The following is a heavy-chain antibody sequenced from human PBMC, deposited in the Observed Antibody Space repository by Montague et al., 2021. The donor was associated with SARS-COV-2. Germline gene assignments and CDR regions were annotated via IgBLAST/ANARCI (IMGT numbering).Heavy chain of an antibody. CDR3: ARDYGDYPYYYGLDV. V-gene: IGHV4-61*02. Sequence: TLSLTCTVSGGSIRSGSYYWSWVRQPAGKGLEWIGRIYSSGSTNYNPSLKSRVTMSVDTSKNQFPLKVSSVTAADTAVYYCARDYGDYPYYYGLDVWGQGTTVTVSS. CDR1: GGSIRSGSYY. CDR2: IYSSGST. J-gene: IGHJ6*02. D-gene: IGHD4-17*01.